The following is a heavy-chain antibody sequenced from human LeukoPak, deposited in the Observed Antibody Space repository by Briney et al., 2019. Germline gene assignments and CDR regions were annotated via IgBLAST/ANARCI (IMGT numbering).Heavy chain of an antibody. CDR1: GFTFSSYA. CDR3: AKVGLLWFGELQHFDY. D-gene: IGHD3-10*01. J-gene: IGHJ4*02. CDR2: ISGSGGST. V-gene: IGHV3-23*01. Sequence: GGSLRLSCAASGFTFSSYAMSWVRQAPGKGLEWVSAISGSGGSTYYADSVKGRFTISRDNSKNTLYLQMNSLRAEDTAVYYCAKVGLLWFGELQHFDYWGQGTLVAVSS.